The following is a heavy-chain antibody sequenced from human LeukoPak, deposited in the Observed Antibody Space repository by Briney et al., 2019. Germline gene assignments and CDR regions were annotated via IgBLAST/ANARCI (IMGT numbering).Heavy chain of an antibody. V-gene: IGHV3-7*01. CDR3: ARTAGALPFDL. Sequence: PGGSLRLSCAASGFSLSAYWMSWVRRVPGKGLEWVANIKKDGSETHYVDSLRGRFTISRDNAQNSLYLQVNRLNDEDSAIYYCARTAGALPFDLWGQGTMVTVSS. D-gene: IGHD1-26*01. CDR1: GFSLSAYW. J-gene: IGHJ3*01. CDR2: IKKDGSET.